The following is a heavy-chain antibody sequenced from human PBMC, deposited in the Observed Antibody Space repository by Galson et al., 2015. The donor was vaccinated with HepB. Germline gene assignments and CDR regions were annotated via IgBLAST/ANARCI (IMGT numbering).Heavy chain of an antibody. D-gene: IGHD1-26*01. Sequence: SVKVSCKASGDTFSSYTIDWVRQAPGQGLEWMGRIIPLLSVTKYAQSFQGRVTITADKSTSTAYMELSSLRSDDTALYYCARDRFGKVETMRREPLGNGWNNWGQGTLVLVSS. CDR3: ARDRFGKVETMRREPLGNGWNN. CDR2: IIPLLSVT. V-gene: IGHV1-69*04. CDR1: GDTFSSYT. J-gene: IGHJ4*02.